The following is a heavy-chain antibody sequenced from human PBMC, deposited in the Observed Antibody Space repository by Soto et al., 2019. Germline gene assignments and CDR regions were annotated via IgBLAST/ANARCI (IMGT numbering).Heavy chain of an antibody. CDR3: ARTLDYGHMDV. CDR1: GASVRDQY. V-gene: IGHV4-59*02. CDR2: IFSVVRT. Sequence: PSETLSLTCTVSGASVRDQYWTWIRQPPGKRLEFIGYIFSVVRTKYNPSLESRVTISVDTSKNQFSLRLTSVAATDTAVYYRARTLDYGHMDVWGKGTTVTVSS. D-gene: IGHD3-16*01. J-gene: IGHJ6*03.